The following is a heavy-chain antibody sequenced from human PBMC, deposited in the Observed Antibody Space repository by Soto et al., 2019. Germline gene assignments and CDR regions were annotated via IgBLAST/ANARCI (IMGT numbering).Heavy chain of an antibody. V-gene: IGHV3-33*01. CDR3: RRDKSYRLKTRVFSYSAY. Sequence: QVQLVETGGGVVQPGRSLRLSCEASGFIFSSHGMHWVRQAPGKGLEWVAVIWYDGSSKFYADSVKGRFTISRDNSKNTLNLQMNILRAHDTTVSYCRRDKSYRLKTRVFSYSAYWGHGKLVT. D-gene: IGHD2-2*01. J-gene: IGHJ4*01. CDR1: GFIFSSHG. CDR2: IWYDGSSK.